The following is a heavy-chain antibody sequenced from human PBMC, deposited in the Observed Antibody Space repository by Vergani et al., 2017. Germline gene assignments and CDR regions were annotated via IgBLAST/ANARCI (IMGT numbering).Heavy chain of an antibody. J-gene: IGHJ6*02. D-gene: IGHD3-22*01. CDR2: ISGSGRNP. V-gene: IGHV3-23*01. Sequence: ELQLLQSGGGLVQPGGSLRLSCEASGFTFSTYAMNWVRQAPGKGREWVSAISGSGRNPYYADSVKGRFTISRDNSKNTVFLHMNSLRAEDTAVYYCAKDVTTKVVETYGMDVWGQGSTVTVSS. CDR1: GFTFSTYA. CDR3: AKDVTTKVVETYGMDV.